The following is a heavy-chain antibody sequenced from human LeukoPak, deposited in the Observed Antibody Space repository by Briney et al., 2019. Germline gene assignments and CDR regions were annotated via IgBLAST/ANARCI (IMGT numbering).Heavy chain of an antibody. CDR2: INPTGGST. D-gene: IGHD6-19*01. J-gene: IGHJ4*02. V-gene: IGHV1-46*01. CDR3: ARVPSGWYLVDY. CDR1: GYTFPSYF. Sequence: ASVKVSCKASGYTFPSYFMHWVRQAPGQGLEWMGIINPTGGSTTYAQKFQGRVTMTRDTSTSTVYMELSRLRSDDTAVYYCARVPSGWYLVDYWGQGTLVTVSS.